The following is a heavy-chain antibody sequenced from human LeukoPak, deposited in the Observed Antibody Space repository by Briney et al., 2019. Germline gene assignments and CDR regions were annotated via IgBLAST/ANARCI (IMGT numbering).Heavy chain of an antibody. J-gene: IGHJ4*02. CDR1: GYTFTGYY. V-gene: IGHV1-2*02. CDR2: INPNSGGT. D-gene: IGHD1-1*01. Sequence: ASVTVSCTASGYTFTGYYMHWVRQAPGQGLEWMGWINPNSGGTNYAQKFQGRVTMTRDTSISTAYMELSRLRSDDTAVYYCARDRNWNDEEFFDYWGQGTLVTVSS. CDR3: ARDRNWNDEEFFDY.